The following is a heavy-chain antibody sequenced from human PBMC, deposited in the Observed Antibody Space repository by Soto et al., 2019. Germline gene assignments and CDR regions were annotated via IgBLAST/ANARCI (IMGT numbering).Heavy chain of an antibody. D-gene: IGHD3-22*01. CDR1: GYTFTSYG. Sequence: ASLKVSCKASGYTFTSYGISWVRQAPGQGLDWMGWISAYNGNTNYAQKLQGRVTMTTDTSTSTAYMELRSLRSDDTAVYYCARDGVGYYDSSGSSAYFQHWGQGTLVTVSS. CDR3: ARDGVGYYDSSGSSAYFQH. J-gene: IGHJ1*01. V-gene: IGHV1-18*01. CDR2: ISAYNGNT.